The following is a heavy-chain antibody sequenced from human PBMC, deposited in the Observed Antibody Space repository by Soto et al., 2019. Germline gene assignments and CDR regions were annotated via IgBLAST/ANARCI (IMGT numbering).Heavy chain of an antibody. CDR3: AKDRGGGYDILTGPFDY. V-gene: IGHV3-30*18. Sequence: SLRLSCAASGFTFSSYGIHWVRQAPGKGLEWVAVISYDGSNKYYADSVKGRFTISRDNSKNTLYLQMNSLRAEDTAVYYCAKDRGGGYDILTGPFDYWGQGTLVTVSS. D-gene: IGHD3-9*01. J-gene: IGHJ4*02. CDR2: ISYDGSNK. CDR1: GFTFSSYG.